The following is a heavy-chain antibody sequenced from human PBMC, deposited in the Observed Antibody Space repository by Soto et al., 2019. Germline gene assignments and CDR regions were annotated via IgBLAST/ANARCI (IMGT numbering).Heavy chain of an antibody. CDR2: ISAYNGNT. CDR3: ANTPLRISAGWFDP. D-gene: IGHD3-3*02. J-gene: IGHJ5*02. Sequence: ASVNVSCKASGYTFTSYGISWVRQAPGQGLEWMGWISAYNGNTNYAQKLRGRVTMTTDTSTSTAYMELRSLRSDDTAVYYCANTPLRISAGWFDPWGQGTLVTVSS. V-gene: IGHV1-18*01. CDR1: GYTFTSYG.